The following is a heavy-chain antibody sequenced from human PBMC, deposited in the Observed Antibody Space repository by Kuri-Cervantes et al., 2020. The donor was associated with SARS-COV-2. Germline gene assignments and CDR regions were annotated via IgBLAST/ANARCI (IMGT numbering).Heavy chain of an antibody. J-gene: IGHJ1*01. CDR2: ISYDGSNK. D-gene: IGHD3-22*01. CDR3: AREWYYYDSSGYYFRYFQH. Sequence: GESLKISCAASGFTFSSYWMHWVRQAPGKGLEWVAVISYDGSNKYYADSVKGRFTISRDNSKNTLYLQMNSLRSEDTAVYYCAREWYYYDSSGYYFRYFQHWGQGTLVTVSS. V-gene: IGHV3-30*01. CDR1: GFTFSSYW.